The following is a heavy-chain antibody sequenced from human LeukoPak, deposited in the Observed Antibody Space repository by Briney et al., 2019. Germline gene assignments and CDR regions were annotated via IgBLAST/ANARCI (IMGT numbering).Heavy chain of an antibody. CDR2: INPNSGGT. Sequence: ASVKVSCKASGYTFTSYDINWVRQATGQGLEWMGWINPNSGGTNYAQKFQGRVTMTRDTSISTAYMELSRLRSDDTAVYYCARDQESFDYWGQGTLVTVSS. CDR1: GYTFTSYD. D-gene: IGHD5-24*01. V-gene: IGHV1-2*02. J-gene: IGHJ4*02. CDR3: ARDQESFDY.